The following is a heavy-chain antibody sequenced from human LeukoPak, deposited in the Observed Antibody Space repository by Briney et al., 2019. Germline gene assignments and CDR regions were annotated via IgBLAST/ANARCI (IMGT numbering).Heavy chain of an antibody. D-gene: IGHD6-13*01. Sequence: PSETLSLTCAVYGGSFSGYYWSWIRQPPGKGLEWIGEINHSGSTNYNPSLKSRVTISVDTSKNQFSLKLSSVTAADTAVYYCAMYSSKYNWFDPWGQGTLVTVSS. CDR3: AMYSSKYNWFDP. V-gene: IGHV4-34*01. CDR2: INHSGST. J-gene: IGHJ5*02. CDR1: GGSFSGYY.